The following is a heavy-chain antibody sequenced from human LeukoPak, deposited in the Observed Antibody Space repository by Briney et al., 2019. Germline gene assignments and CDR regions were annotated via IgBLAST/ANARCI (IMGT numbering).Heavy chain of an antibody. CDR1: GGSISSGGYY. Sequence: SQTLSLTCTVSGGSISSGGYYWRWIRQHPGKGLEWIGYIYYSGSTYHNPSLKSRVTISVDTSKNQFSLKLSSVTAADTAVYYCARREWSKYYFDYWGQGTLVTVSS. V-gene: IGHV4-31*03. J-gene: IGHJ4*02. CDR3: ARREWSKYYFDY. CDR2: IYYSGST. D-gene: IGHD3-3*01.